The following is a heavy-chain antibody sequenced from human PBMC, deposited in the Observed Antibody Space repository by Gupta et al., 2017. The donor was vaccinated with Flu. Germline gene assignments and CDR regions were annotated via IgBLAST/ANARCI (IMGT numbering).Heavy chain of an antibody. V-gene: IGHV3-21*01. CDR2: ISSSTSYI. J-gene: IGHJ5*02. CDR1: GFTFSSYY. Sequence: EVQLVESGGGLVTPGGSLRLSCAASGFTFSSYYLNWVRQAPGKGLEWVSSISSSTSYIYYADSVKGRFTISRDNAKNSLYLQMNSLGAEDTAVYYCARSFDSTTGGFDPWGQGTLVTVSS. CDR3: ARSFDSTTGGFDP. D-gene: IGHD3-9*01.